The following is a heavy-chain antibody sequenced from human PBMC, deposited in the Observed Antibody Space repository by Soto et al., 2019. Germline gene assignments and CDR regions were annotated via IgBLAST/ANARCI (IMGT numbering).Heavy chain of an antibody. CDR1: GGSVSSGSYY. J-gene: IGHJ4*02. V-gene: IGHV4-61*01. CDR2: IYYSGST. Sequence: SETLSLTCTVSGGSVSSGSYYWSWIRQPPGKGLEWIGYIYYSGSTNYNPSLKSRVTISVDTSKNQFSLKLSSVTAADTAVYYCARVHLSYYYDSSGYYLFDYWGQGTLVTVSS. CDR3: ARVHLSYYYDSSGYYLFDY. D-gene: IGHD3-22*01.